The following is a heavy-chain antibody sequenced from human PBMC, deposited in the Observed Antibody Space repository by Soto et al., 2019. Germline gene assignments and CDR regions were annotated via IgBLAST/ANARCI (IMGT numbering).Heavy chain of an antibody. CDR2: INPNGGST. CDR3: ARVQGLVSPRPYLYNGMAV. V-gene: IGHV1-46*01. J-gene: IGHJ6*01. Sequence: GASVKVSCKASGYTFINYYIHWVRQAPGQGLEWMGIINPNGGSTRYAQSFQGRVTMTRDTSTSTVYMELSSLRSEDAAVYYCARVQGLVSPRPYLYNGMAVWGQGTTDTGSS. D-gene: IGHD2-15*01. CDR1: GYTFINYY.